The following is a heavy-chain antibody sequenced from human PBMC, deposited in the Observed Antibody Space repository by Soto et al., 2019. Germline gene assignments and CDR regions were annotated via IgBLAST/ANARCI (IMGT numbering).Heavy chain of an antibody. CDR3: ARDGYDGSGSPYPAF. CDR1: GGSMSEYF. J-gene: IGHJ4*02. V-gene: IGHV4-59*01. CDR2: IYYLGST. Sequence: KPSETLSLTCSVSGGSMSEYFWSWIRQSPRKGLEWIGYIYYLGSTDYNPSLKSRVTISVDTSKRQFSLRLTSVTAADTAVYYCARDGYDGSGSPYPAFWGPGTQVTVSS. D-gene: IGHD3-10*01.